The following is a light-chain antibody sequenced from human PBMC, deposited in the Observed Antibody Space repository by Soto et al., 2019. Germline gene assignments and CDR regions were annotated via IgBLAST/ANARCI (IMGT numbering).Light chain of an antibody. J-gene: IGLJ3*02. V-gene: IGLV2-14*01. CDR1: SSDIGGYNY. Sequence: QSALTQPASVSGSPGQSITISCTGSSSDIGGYNYVSWYQQYPGKAPKLMIYVVSNRPSGISNRFSASKSGNTASLTISGLQAEDETDYYCSSYTNSDPWVFGGGTKLTVL. CDR3: SSYTNSDPWV. CDR2: VVS.